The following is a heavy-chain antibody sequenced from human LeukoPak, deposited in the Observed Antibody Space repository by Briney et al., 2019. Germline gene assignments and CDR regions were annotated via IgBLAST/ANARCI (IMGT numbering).Heavy chain of an antibody. D-gene: IGHD6-13*01. J-gene: IGHJ6*02. CDR2: IYIGDRA. CDR1: GFTFSSYS. CDR3: ARDERGLASSRPRAYYYGVDV. V-gene: IGHV3-53*01. Sequence: GGSLRLSCAASGFTFSSYSMNWVRQAPGKGLEWVSVIYIGDRADYSDSVKGRFTLSRDNFKNTVYLQMNNLRAEDSAVYYCARDERGLASSRPRAYYYGVDVWGQGTTVTVSS.